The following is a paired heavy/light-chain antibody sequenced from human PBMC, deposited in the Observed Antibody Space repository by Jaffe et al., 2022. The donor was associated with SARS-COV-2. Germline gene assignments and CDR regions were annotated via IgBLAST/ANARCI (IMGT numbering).Light chain of an antibody. CDR1: QSLLHSNGYNY. Sequence: DIVMTQSPLSLPVTPGEPASISCRSSQSLLHSNGYNYLDWYLQKPGQSPQLLIYWGSTRASGVPDRFSGSGSGTDFTLKISRVEDEDVGVYYCMEALQTPQTFGQGTKLEIK. CDR2: WGS. CDR3: MEALQTPQT. J-gene: IGKJ2*01. V-gene: IGKV2-28*01.
Heavy chain of an antibody. CDR1: GDSISSDSAA. CDR3: ARVRRGYSYGLLIAFAFDV. Sequence: QVHLQQSGPGLVKPSQTLSLTCAISGDSISSDSAAWNWIRQSPSRGLEWLGRTYYRSQWYKDYAVSVKSRITINPDTSKNQFSLQLNSVTPEDTAVYYCARVRRGYSYGLLIAFAFDVWGQGTLVTVSS. D-gene: IGHD5-18*01. J-gene: IGHJ3*01. CDR2: TYYRSQWYK. V-gene: IGHV6-1*01.